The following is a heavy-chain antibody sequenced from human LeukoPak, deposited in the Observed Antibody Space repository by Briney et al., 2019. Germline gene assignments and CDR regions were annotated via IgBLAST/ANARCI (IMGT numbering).Heavy chain of an antibody. J-gene: IGHJ4*02. D-gene: IGHD2-21*02. V-gene: IGHV3-48*04. CDR1: GFTFSSYW. CDR3: ARGSCGGDCYIDY. CDR2: ISSSGSTI. Sequence: GGSLRLSCAASGFTFSSYWMSWVRQAPGKGLECVSYISSSGSTIYYADSVKGRFTISRDNAKNSLYLQMNSLRAEDTAVYYCARGSCGGDCYIDYWGQGTLVTVSS.